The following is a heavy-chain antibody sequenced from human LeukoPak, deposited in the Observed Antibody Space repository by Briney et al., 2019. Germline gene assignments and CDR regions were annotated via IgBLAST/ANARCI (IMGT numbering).Heavy chain of an antibody. D-gene: IGHD6-19*01. J-gene: IGHJ1*01. CDR2: INHSGST. V-gene: IGHV4-34*01. CDR1: GGSFSGYY. Sequence: SETLSLTCAVYGGSFSGYYWSWIRQPPGKGLEWIGEINHSGSTNYNPSLKSRVTISVDTSKNQFSLKLSSVTAADTAVYHCARPGYSSGWYVRYFQHWGQGTLVTVSS. CDR3: ARPGYSSGWYVRYFQH.